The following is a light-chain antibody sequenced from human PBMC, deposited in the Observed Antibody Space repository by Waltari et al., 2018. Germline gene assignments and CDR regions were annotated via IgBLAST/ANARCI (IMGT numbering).Light chain of an antibody. V-gene: IGKV3-11*01. Sequence: DIVLTQSPATLSLSAGDTATLSCRASQSVGNYLAWYQQKPGQAPRLLIYDASNRATGIPARFRGSGSGTDFTLTISSLEAEDFAVYYCQQRSNWTPHTFGQGARLEIK. CDR3: QQRSNWTPHT. CDR1: QSVGNY. CDR2: DAS. J-gene: IGKJ2*01.